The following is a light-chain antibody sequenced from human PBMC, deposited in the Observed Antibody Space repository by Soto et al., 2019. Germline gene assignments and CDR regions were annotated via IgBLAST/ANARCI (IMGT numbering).Light chain of an antibody. Sequence: DIQMTQSPSSLSASVGDRVTIACRASQSISSYLNWYQQKPGKAPKLLIYAASNLQSGVPSRFSGSGSGTDFTLTITSLQPEDFATYYCQQSQSTTYTFGQGTKLEIK. CDR3: QQSQSTTYT. J-gene: IGKJ2*01. CDR1: QSISSY. V-gene: IGKV1-39*01. CDR2: AAS.